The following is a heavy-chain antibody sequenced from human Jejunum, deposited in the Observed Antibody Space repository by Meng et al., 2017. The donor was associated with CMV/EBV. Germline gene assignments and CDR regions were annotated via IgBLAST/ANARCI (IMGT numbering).Heavy chain of an antibody. CDR1: GYTFTGYY. CDR3: VTSSSGFDFWTDY. CDR2: INPNSGDT. D-gene: IGHD5-12*01. V-gene: IGHV1-2*02. Sequence: KASGYTFTGYYMHWVRQAPGQGPEWMGWINPNSGDTTYPQQFQGRVTMTRDTSISTAYMELSSLRSDDTAVYYCVTSSSGFDFWTDYWGQGTLVTVSS. J-gene: IGHJ4*02.